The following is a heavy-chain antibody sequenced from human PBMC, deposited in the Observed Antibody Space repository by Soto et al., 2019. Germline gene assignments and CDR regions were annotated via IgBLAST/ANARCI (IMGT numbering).Heavy chain of an antibody. Sequence: QLQLQESGPGLVKPSETLSLTCTVSGGSISSSSYYWGWIRQPPGKGLEWIGSIYYSGSTYYNPSLKSRVTISVDTSTNQFSLKLSSVTAADTAVYYGARRGGVAAAIWGYWGQGTLVTVSS. V-gene: IGHV4-39*01. CDR2: IYYSGST. CDR1: GGSISSSSYY. CDR3: ARRGGVAAAIWGY. J-gene: IGHJ4*02. D-gene: IGHD6-13*01.